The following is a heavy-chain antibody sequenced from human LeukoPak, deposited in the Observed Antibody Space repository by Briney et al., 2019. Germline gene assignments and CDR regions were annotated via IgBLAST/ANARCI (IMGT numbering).Heavy chain of an antibody. D-gene: IGHD3-16*01. CDR1: GFTFSSYS. CDR2: ISSSSSTI. V-gene: IGHV3-48*01. Sequence: GGSLRLSCAASGFTFSSYSMNWVRQAPGKGLEWVSYISSSSSTIYYADSVKGRFTISRDNAKNSLYLQMNSLRAEDTAVYYCARVLYDYVWGSYPDYWGQGTLVTVSS. J-gene: IGHJ4*02. CDR3: ARVLYDYVWGSYPDY.